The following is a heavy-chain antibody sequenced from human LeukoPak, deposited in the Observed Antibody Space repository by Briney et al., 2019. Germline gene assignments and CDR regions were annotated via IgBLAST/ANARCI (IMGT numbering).Heavy chain of an antibody. Sequence: GGSLRLSCAASGFTFTSHSMYWVRQAPGKGLEWVSCINTRSDYIYYADSVRGRFTISRDNAKNSVFLQMNSLRAEDTAVYYCARGRGSMVVVETTGHWGQGTLVTVSS. CDR1: GFTFTSHS. J-gene: IGHJ4*02. D-gene: IGHD3-22*01. CDR3: ARGRGSMVVVETTGH. V-gene: IGHV3-21*01. CDR2: INTRSDYI.